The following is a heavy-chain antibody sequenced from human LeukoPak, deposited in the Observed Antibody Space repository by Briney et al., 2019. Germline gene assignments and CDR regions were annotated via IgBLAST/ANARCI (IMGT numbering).Heavy chain of an antibody. CDR3: ARGVVAATTGYNWFDP. D-gene: IGHD2-15*01. Sequence: HPSETLSLTCTVSGGSISSYYWSWIRQPPGKGLEWIGYIYYSGSTNYNPSLKSRVTISVDTSKNQFSLKLSSVTAADTAVYYCARGVVAATTGYNWFDPWGQGTLVTVSS. CDR1: GGSISSYY. CDR2: IYYSGST. V-gene: IGHV4-59*08. J-gene: IGHJ5*02.